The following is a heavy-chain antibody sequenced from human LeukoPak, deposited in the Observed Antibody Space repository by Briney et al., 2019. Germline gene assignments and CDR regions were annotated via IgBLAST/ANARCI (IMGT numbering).Heavy chain of an antibody. CDR3: ASDTPYCSGGRCYVFDY. CDR2: ITPMFGTT. J-gene: IGHJ4*02. V-gene: IGHV1-69*13. CDR1: GGAFNGFV. Sequence: ASVKVSCKTSGGAFNGFVISWVRQAHGRGLEWMGGITPMFGTTNYAQKFQGRVTITADGSTSTAYMELSRLTSDDTAVYYCASDTPYCSGGRCYVFDYWGQGTLITASS. D-gene: IGHD2-15*01.